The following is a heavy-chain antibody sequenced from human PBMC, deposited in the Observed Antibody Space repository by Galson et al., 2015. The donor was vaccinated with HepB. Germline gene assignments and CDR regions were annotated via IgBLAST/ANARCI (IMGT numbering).Heavy chain of an antibody. D-gene: IGHD3-16*02. J-gene: IGHJ4*02. V-gene: IGHV3-11*05. CDR2: ISSSSSYT. Sequence: SLRLSCAASGFTFSDYYMSWIRQAPGKGLEWVSYISSSSSYTNYADSVKGRFTISRDNAKNSLYLQMYSLRAEDTAVYYCAKENCMYDYVWGSYRCYYFDFWGQGTLVTVSS. CDR3: AKENCMYDYVWGSYRCYYFDF. CDR1: GFTFSDYY.